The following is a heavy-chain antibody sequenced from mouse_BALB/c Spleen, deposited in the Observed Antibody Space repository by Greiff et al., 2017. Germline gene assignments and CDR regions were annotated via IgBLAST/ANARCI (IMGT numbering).Heavy chain of an antibody. Sequence: EVHLVESGGGLVQPGGSRKLSCAASGFTFSSFGMHWVRQAPEKGLEWVAYISSGSSTIYYADTVKGRFTISRDNPKNTLFLQMTSLRSEDTAMYYCARGYYGSSDYFDYWGQGTTLTVSS. D-gene: IGHD1-1*01. CDR2: ISSGSSTI. CDR1: GFTFSSFG. CDR3: ARGYYGSSDYFDY. J-gene: IGHJ2*01. V-gene: IGHV5-17*02.